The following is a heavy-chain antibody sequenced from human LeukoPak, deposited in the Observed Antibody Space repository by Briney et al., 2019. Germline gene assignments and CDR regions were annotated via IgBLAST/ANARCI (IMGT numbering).Heavy chain of an antibody. CDR3: ARDGVIGGAFGI. J-gene: IGHJ3*02. CDR2: IYHSGST. Sequence: PSETLSLTCAVSGGSISSGGYSWSWIRQPPGKGLEWIGYIYHSGSTYYNPSLKSRVTISVDRSKNQFSLKLSSVTAADTAVYYCARDGVIGGAFGIWGQGTMVTVSS. D-gene: IGHD3-22*01. V-gene: IGHV4-30-2*01. CDR1: GGSISSGGYS.